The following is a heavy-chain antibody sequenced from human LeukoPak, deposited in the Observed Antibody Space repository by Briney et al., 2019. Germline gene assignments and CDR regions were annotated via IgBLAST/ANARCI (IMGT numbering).Heavy chain of an antibody. CDR2: ISYDGSNK. CDR3: ARDGYSSSWYASFDI. D-gene: IGHD6-13*01. Sequence: GGSLRLSCAASGFTFSSYAMHWVRQAPGKGLEWVAVISYDGSNKYYADSVKGRFTISRDNSKNTLYLQMNSLRAEDTAVYYCARDGYSSSWYASFDIWGQGTMVTVSS. CDR1: GFTFSSYA. V-gene: IGHV3-30-3*01. J-gene: IGHJ3*02.